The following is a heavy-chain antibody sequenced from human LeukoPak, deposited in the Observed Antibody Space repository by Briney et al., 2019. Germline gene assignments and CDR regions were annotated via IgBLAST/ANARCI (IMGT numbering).Heavy chain of an antibody. J-gene: IGHJ4*02. D-gene: IGHD3-22*01. CDR2: INQDGSEK. CDR3: ARASDSSGCIDY. Sequence: GGSLRLSCAASGFTFTTNWMTWVRQAPGKGLEWVATINQDGSEKYYVDSVKGRFTISRDNAKNSLYLQMNSLRAEDTAVYYCARASDSSGCIDYWGQGTLVTVSS. CDR1: GFTFTTNW. V-gene: IGHV3-7*01.